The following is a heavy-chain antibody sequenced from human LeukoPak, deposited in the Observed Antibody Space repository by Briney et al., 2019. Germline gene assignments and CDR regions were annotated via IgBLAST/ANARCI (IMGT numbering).Heavy chain of an antibody. D-gene: IGHD2-2*01. Sequence: PGGSLRLSCAASGFTVSSNYMSWVRQAPGKGLEWVSVIYSGGSTYYADSVKGRFTISRDNSKNTLYLQMNSLRAEDTAVYYCARDRRCSSTSCLYYFDYWGQGTLVTVSS. CDR2: IYSGGST. J-gene: IGHJ4*02. V-gene: IGHV3-66*01. CDR1: GFTVSSNY. CDR3: ARDRRCSSTSCLYYFDY.